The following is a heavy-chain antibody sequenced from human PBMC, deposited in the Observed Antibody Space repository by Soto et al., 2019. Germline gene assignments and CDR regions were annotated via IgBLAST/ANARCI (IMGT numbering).Heavy chain of an antibody. Sequence: PGESLKISCKASGYSFTSYWIGWVHQMPGKGLEWMGIIYPGDSDTSYSPSFQGQVTISADKSISTAYLQWSSLKASDTAMYYCARRAYCGGDCYYLCFDYWGQGPLVTVSS. J-gene: IGHJ4*02. V-gene: IGHV5-51*07. CDR1: GYSFTSYW. D-gene: IGHD2-21*02. CDR2: IYPGDSDT. CDR3: ARRAYCGGDCYYLCFDY.